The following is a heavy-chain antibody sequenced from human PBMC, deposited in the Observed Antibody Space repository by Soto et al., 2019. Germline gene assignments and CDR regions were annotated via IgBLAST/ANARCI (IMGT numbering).Heavy chain of an antibody. CDR2: MHHSGST. Sequence: QVRLQESGPGLVNPSGTLSLTCVVSGGSITSPNWWTWVRQPPGRGLEWIAEMHHSGSTNYSPSLKSRVVMSIDKSKNQFSLKLNSVTAADTAVYYCVTGNVYYYGSGGLWDQWGRGALVTVSS. CDR1: GGSITSPNW. V-gene: IGHV4-4*02. CDR3: VTGNVYYYGSGGLWDQ. J-gene: IGHJ4*02. D-gene: IGHD3-10*01.